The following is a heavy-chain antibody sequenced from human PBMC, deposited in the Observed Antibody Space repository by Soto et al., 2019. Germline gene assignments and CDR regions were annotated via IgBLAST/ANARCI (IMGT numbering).Heavy chain of an antibody. CDR1: GGTFSSYA. CDR2: IIPIFGTA. CDR3: AGGGPEAAFDY. D-gene: IGHD3-16*01. V-gene: IGHV1-69*13. J-gene: IGHJ4*02. Sequence: ASVKVSCKASGGTFSSYAISWVRQAPGQGLEWMGGIIPIFGTANYAQKFQGRVTITADESTSTAYMELSSLRSEDTAVYYCAGGGPEAAFDYWGQGTLVTVPS.